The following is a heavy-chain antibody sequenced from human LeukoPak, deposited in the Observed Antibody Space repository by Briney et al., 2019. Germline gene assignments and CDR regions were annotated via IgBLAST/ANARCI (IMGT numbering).Heavy chain of an antibody. CDR2: ISYDGSNK. V-gene: IGHV3-30-3*01. CDR1: GFTFSSYA. CDR3: ARGYSYGYTDPGY. D-gene: IGHD5-18*01. Sequence: GGSLRLSCAVSGFTFSSYAMHWVRQAPGKGLEWVAVISYDGSNKYYADSVKGRFTISRDNSKNTLYLQMNSLRAEDTAVYYCARGYSYGYTDPGYWGQGTLVTVSS. J-gene: IGHJ4*02.